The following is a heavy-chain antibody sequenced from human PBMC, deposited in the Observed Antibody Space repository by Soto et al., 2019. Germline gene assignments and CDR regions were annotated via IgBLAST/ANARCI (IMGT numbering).Heavy chain of an antibody. Sequence: SETLSLTCTVSGGSISSYYWSWIRQPPGKGLEWIGYIYYSGSTNYNPSLKSRVTISVDTSKNQFSLKLSSVTAADTAVYYCARAGIDSSSLLSGYYYYGMDVWGQGTTVTVSS. CDR2: IYYSGST. J-gene: IGHJ6*02. CDR1: GGSISSYY. D-gene: IGHD6-6*01. CDR3: ARAGIDSSSLLSGYYYYGMDV. V-gene: IGHV4-59*01.